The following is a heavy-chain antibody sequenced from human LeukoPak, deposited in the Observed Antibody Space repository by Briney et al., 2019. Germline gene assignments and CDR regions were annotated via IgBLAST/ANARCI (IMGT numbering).Heavy chain of an antibody. CDR1: GFSFSGHW. D-gene: IGHD6-6*01. CDR2: ISPTGSTT. CDR3: ARGPNSNWSGLDF. J-gene: IGHJ4*02. V-gene: IGHV3-74*01. Sequence: PGGSLRLSCIASGFSFSGHWMHWARQLPGKGLVWVSRISPTGSTTSYAGSVKGRFTVSRDNAKSTLYLQVNNLRAEDTAVYYCARGPNSNWSGLDFWGQGTLLTVSS.